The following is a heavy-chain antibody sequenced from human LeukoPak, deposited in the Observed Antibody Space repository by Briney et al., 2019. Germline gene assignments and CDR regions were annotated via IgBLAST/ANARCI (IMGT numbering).Heavy chain of an antibody. CDR2: ISAYNGNT. CDR3: ARDEGAGSTTDY. CDR1: GYTFTSHG. J-gene: IGHJ4*02. Sequence: GASVKVSCKGSGYTFTSHGISWVRQAPGQGPEWMGWISAYNGNTNYAQKFQGRVTMTTDTSTSTAYMELRSLRSDDTAVYYCARDEGAGSTTDYWGQGSMVAVPS. D-gene: IGHD1-26*01. V-gene: IGHV1-18*01.